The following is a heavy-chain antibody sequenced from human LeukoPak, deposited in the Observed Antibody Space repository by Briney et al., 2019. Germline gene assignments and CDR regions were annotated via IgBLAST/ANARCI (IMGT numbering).Heavy chain of an antibody. CDR3: ARVKVPTYYDILTGYLEAFDI. CDR1: GGSISSYY. V-gene: IGHV4-59*01. D-gene: IGHD3-9*01. Sequence: SETLSLTCTVSGGSISSYYWSWIRQPPGKGLEWIGYIYYSGSTNYNPSLKGRVTISVDTSKNQFSLKLSSVTAADTAVYYCARVKVPTYYDILTGYLEAFDIWGQGTMVTVSS. CDR2: IYYSGST. J-gene: IGHJ3*02.